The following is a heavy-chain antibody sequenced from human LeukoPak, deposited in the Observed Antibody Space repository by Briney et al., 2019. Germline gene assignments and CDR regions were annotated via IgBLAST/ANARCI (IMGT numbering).Heavy chain of an antibody. CDR3: ARVRVVPATNYYAMDV. CDR2: ITSSSSYI. CDR1: GFTFSSYS. Sequence: GGSLRLSCAASGFTFSSYSMNWVRQAPGKGLEWVSSITSSSSYIYYADSVKGRFTISRDNAKNSLDLQVNSLRPEDAAVYFCARVRVVPATNYYAMDVWGQGTTVTVSS. D-gene: IGHD2-2*01. V-gene: IGHV3-21*01. J-gene: IGHJ6*02.